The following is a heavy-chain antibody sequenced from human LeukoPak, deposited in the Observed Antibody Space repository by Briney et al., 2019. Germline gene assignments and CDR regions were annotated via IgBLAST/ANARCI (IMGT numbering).Heavy chain of an antibody. J-gene: IGHJ4*02. CDR3: ARLGAFYNPRDY. V-gene: IGHV3-21*01. CDR1: GFTFSDYS. CDR2: ISTSSTYI. Sequence: GGSLRLSCAASGFTFSDYSVHWVRQAPGKGLEWVSSISTSSTYIYYADSVKGRFTISRDNAKKSLSLQMNSLRAEDTAVYYCARLGAFYNPRDYWGQGTLVTVSS. D-gene: IGHD1-1*01.